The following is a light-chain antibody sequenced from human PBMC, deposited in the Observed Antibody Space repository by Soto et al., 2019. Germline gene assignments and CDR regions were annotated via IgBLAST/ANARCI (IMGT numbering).Light chain of an antibody. CDR3: QQYGSSPPMFT. Sequence: EGVLTQSPGTLSLSPGERATLSCRASQSVDRSYLAWYQQRPGQAPRLLIYGASSRATGIPDRFSGSGSGTDFTLTISRLEPEDFAVYFFQQYGSSPPMFTFGQGTKLEIK. CDR1: QSVDRSY. V-gene: IGKV3-20*01. CDR2: GAS. J-gene: IGKJ2*01.